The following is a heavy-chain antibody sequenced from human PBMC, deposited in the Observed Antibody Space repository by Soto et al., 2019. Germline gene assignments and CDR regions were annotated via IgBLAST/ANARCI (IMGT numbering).Heavy chain of an antibody. CDR1: GFTFSSYG. D-gene: IGHD4-4*01. CDR3: ARDHSNDYYYMDV. J-gene: IGHJ6*03. V-gene: IGHV3-33*01. CDR2: IWYDGSNK. Sequence: QVQLVESGGGVVQPGRSLRLSCAASGFTFSSYGMHWVRQAPGKGLEWVAVIWYDGSNKYYADSVKGRFTISRDNSKNTLYLQMNSLRAEDTAVYYCARDHSNDYYYMDVWGKGTTVTVSS.